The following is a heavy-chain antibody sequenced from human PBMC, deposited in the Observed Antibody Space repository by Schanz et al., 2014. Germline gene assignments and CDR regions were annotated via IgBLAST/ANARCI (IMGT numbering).Heavy chain of an antibody. D-gene: IGHD3-10*02. CDR2: ISSSGSTI. J-gene: IGHJ4*02. Sequence: QVQLVESGGGLVKPGGSLRLSCAVSGFTFSDYYMSWIRQAPGKGLEWVSYISSSGSTIDYADSVKGRFTISRDNARNSLYLQMSSLRADDTAVYYCAKRFHCSGSHPFDYWGQGTLVTVSS. CDR3: AKRFHCSGSHPFDY. V-gene: IGHV3-11*01. CDR1: GFTFSDYY.